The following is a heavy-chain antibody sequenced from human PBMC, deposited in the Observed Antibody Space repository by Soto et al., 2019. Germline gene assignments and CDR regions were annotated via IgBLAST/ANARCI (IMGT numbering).Heavy chain of an antibody. CDR1: GDTFTANY. V-gene: IGHV1-2*02. CDR2: INPKSGGT. CDR3: ARERAKGGGREGFEE. J-gene: IGHJ4*02. D-gene: IGHD3-9*01. Sequence: ASVKVSCTASGDTFTANYIHWVRQAPGQGFEWMGWINPKSGGTKYPQKFQGRVTMTRDTSLSTVYMTLTRLTSDDTAVYYCARERAKGGGREGFEEWCQGTLVTV.